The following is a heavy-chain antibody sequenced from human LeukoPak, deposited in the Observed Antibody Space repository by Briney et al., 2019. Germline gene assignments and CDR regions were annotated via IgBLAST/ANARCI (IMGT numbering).Heavy chain of an antibody. CDR3: ARLTDSQDAFDI. CDR1: GGTFSSYA. Sequence: ASVKVSCKASGGTFSSYAISWVRQAPGQGLEWMGGIIPIFGTANYAQKFQGRVTITADESTSTAYMELSSLRSEDTAVYYCARLTDSQDAFDIWGQGTMVTVSS. CDR2: IIPIFGTA. D-gene: IGHD3-22*01. V-gene: IGHV1-69*13. J-gene: IGHJ3*02.